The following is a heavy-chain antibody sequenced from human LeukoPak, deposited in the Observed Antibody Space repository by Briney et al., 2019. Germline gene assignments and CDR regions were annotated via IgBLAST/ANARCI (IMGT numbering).Heavy chain of an antibody. J-gene: IGHJ4*02. CDR1: GSTFTNYA. D-gene: IGHD3-22*01. CDR3: ARGDSSGYYAPDY. Sequence: ASVKVSCKASGSTFTNYAINWVRQAPGQGLEWMGWISANNGNTNYVQKLQGRVTMTTDTSTSTAYMELRSLRSDDTAVYYCARGDSSGYYAPDYWGQGTLVTVSS. V-gene: IGHV1-18*01. CDR2: ISANNGNT.